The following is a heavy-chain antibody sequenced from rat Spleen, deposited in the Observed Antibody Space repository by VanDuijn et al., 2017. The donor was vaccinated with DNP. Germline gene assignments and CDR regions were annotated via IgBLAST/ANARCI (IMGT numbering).Heavy chain of an antibody. D-gene: IGHD1-2*01. V-gene: IGHV2-47*01. CDR2: IWRNGGT. CDR3: ARYSTSFVLDV. J-gene: IGHJ4*01. CDR1: GFSLTSNS. Sequence: QVQLKESGPGLVQPSQTLSLTCTVSGFSLTSNSVSWIRQPPGKGLEWMGVIWRNGGTDYNSAIKSRLTISRDTSKSQAFLKMNSLQTEDTGMYFCARYSTSFVLDVWGQGTSVTVSS.